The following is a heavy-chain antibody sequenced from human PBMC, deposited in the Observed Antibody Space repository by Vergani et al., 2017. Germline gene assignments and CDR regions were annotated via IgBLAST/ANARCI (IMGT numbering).Heavy chain of an antibody. Sequence: QVQLQESGPGLVKPSETLSLTCTVSGGSISSYYWSWIRQPPGKGLEWIGYIYYSGSTNYNPSLKSRVTISVDTSKNQFSLKLSSVTAADTAVYYCSRGGYYYDSSGYPDAFDIWGQGTMVTVSS. CDR3: SRGGYYYDSSGYPDAFDI. CDR2: IYYSGST. J-gene: IGHJ3*02. D-gene: IGHD3-22*01. CDR1: GGSISSYY. V-gene: IGHV4-59*01.